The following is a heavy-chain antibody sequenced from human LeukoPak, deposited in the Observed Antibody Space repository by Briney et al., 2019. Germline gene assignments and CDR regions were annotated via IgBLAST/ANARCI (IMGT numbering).Heavy chain of an antibody. J-gene: IGHJ4*02. CDR3: ARGGRLTHYYDSGFDH. D-gene: IGHD3-22*01. CDR1: EFTVSSNY. V-gene: IGHV3-53*01. CDR2: IYSGGGT. Sequence: PGGSLRLSCAASEFTVSSNYMSWVRQAPGKGLDWVSVIYSGGGTYYADSVKGRFTISRDNSKNTLYLQMNSLRAEDTAVYYCARGGRLTHYYDSGFDHWGQGTLVTVSS.